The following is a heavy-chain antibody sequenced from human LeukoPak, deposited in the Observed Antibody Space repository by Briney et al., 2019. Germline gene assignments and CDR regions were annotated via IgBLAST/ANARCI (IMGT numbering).Heavy chain of an antibody. J-gene: IGHJ4*02. Sequence: SETLSLTCAAYGGSFSGYYWNWIRQPPGKGLEWIGEINHGGSTNYDPSLKSRVTISVDTSKNQFSLKLSSVTAADTAVYYCARKGRYSSSWYGAFPNDYWGQGTLVTVSS. CDR3: ARKGRYSSSWYGAFPNDY. D-gene: IGHD6-13*01. CDR2: INHGGST. CDR1: GGSFSGYY. V-gene: IGHV4-34*01.